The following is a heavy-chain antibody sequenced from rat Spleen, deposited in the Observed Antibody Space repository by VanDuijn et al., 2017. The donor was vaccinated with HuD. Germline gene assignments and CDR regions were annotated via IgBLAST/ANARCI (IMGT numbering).Heavy chain of an antibody. CDR1: GFSLTDHS. CDR2: MWSGGST. J-gene: IGHJ4*01. CDR3: TRTVLGAGVMDA. D-gene: IGHD5-1*01. Sequence: EVQLRESGPGLVQPSQTLSLTCNVSGFSLTDHSLHWVRQPPGKGLAWMGVMWSGGSTAYNSPLKSRLSISRDTSKSQVFLKLNSLQSEDTAIYYCTRTVLGAGVMDAWGQGASVTVSS. V-gene: IGHV2S63*01.